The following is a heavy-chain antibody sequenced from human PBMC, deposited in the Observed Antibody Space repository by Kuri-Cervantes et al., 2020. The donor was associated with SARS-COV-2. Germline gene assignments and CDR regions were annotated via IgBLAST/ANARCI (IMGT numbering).Heavy chain of an antibody. Sequence: ESLKISCAVYGGSFSGYYWSWIRQPPGKGLEWIGEINHSGSTNYNPSLKSRVTIPVDTSKNQFSLKLSSVTAADTAVYYCARVGGQVAGTLYFQHWGQGTLVTVSS. CDR1: GGSFSGYY. CDR2: INHSGST. V-gene: IGHV4-34*01. D-gene: IGHD6-19*01. CDR3: ARVGGQVAGTLYFQH. J-gene: IGHJ1*01.